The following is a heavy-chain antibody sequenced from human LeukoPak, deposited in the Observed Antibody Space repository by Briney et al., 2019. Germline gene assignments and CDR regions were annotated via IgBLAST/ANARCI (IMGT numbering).Heavy chain of an antibody. CDR2: IKSKTDGGTT. CDR3: TTDPTPFFRPVYCSSTSCYFDY. J-gene: IGHJ4*02. CDR1: GFTFSSYE. D-gene: IGHD2-2*01. Sequence: GGSLRLSCAASGFTFSSYEMNWVRQAPGKGLEWVGRIKSKTDGGTTDYAAPVKGRFTISRDDSKNTLYLQMNSLKTEDTAVYYCTTDPTPFFRPVYCSSTSCYFDYWGQGTLVTVSS. V-gene: IGHV3-15*01.